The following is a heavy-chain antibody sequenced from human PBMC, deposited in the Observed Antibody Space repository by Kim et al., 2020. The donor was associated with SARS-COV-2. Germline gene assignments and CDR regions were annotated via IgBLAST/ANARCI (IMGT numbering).Heavy chain of an antibody. J-gene: IGHJ4*02. V-gene: IGHV3-33*01. CDR3: ARDSYYDSSGYQVFDY. CDR2: IWYDGSNK. D-gene: IGHD3-22*01. Sequence: GGSLRLSCAASGFTFSSYGMHWVRQAPGKGLEWVAAIWYDGSNKFYADSVKGRFTISRDNSKNTLYLQMNSLRAEDAAVYYCARDSYYDSSGYQVFDYWGQGTLVTVSS. CDR1: GFTFSSYG.